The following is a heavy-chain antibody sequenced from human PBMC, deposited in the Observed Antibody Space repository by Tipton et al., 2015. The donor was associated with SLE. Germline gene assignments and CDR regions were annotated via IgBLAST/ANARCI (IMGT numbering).Heavy chain of an antibody. CDR3: ARRGTVLVGLSNGMDV. D-gene: IGHD2-8*02. J-gene: IGHJ6*02. Sequence: TLSLTCAVSGFSITRGYYWSWIRQPPGKGLEWIGEINHSGSTNYNPSLKSRVTISVDTSKNQFSLKLSSVTAADTAVYYCARRGTVLVGLSNGMDVWGQGTTVTVSS. CDR2: INHSGST. CDR1: GFSITRGYY. V-gene: IGHV4-34*01.